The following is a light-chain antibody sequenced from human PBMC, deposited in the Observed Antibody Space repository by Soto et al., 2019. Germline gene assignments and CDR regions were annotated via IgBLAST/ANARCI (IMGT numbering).Light chain of an antibody. J-gene: IGLJ1*01. CDR2: DVG. Sequence: QSVLTQPASVSGSPGQSITISCTGTNSDVGAYSYVSWYQQYPGKAPKLLIYDVGARPSGISDRFSGSKSGNTASLTISGLQAEDEADYYCCSYAGSYNYVFGTGTKLTVL. CDR3: CSYAGSYNYV. V-gene: IGLV2-14*03. CDR1: NSDVGAYSY.